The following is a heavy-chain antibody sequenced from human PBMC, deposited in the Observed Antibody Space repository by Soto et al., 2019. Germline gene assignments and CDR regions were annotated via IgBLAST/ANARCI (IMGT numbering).Heavy chain of an antibody. CDR3: ATARGYCSSTSCPGAFDI. CDR2: IIPILGIA. Sequence: ASVKVSCEASGGTFSSYTISWVRQAPGQGLEWMGRIIPILGIANYAQKFQGRVTITADKSTSTAYMELSSLRSEDTAVYYCATARGYCSSTSCPGAFDIWGQGTMVTVSS. D-gene: IGHD2-2*01. V-gene: IGHV1-69*02. CDR1: GGTFSSYT. J-gene: IGHJ3*02.